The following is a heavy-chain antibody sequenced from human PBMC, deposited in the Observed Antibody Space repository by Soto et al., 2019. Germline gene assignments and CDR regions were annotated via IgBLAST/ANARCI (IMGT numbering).Heavy chain of an antibody. D-gene: IGHD3-10*01. Sequence: GASVKVSCKASGYSFSSYGITWVRQAPGQGLEWMGWISGYNGNTNYAQRLQGRVTMTTDTSTSTAYMELRSLRSDDTAVYYCARDRESCRPEFAYWGQGPLVTVSS. J-gene: IGHJ4*02. CDR3: ARDRESCRPEFAY. V-gene: IGHV1-18*01. CDR1: GYSFSSYG. CDR2: ISGYNGNT.